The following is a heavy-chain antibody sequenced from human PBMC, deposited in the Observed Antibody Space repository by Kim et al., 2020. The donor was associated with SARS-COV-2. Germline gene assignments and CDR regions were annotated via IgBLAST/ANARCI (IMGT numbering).Heavy chain of an antibody. J-gene: IGHJ3*02. Sequence: GGSLRLSCAASGFTFSSYAMHWVRQAPGKGLEWVAVISYDGSNKYYADSVKGRFTISRDNSKNTLYLQMNSLRAEDTAVYYCAREVQLWFGTKHGAFDIWGQGTMVTVSS. D-gene: IGHD3-10*01. CDR1: GFTFSSYA. CDR3: AREVQLWFGTKHGAFDI. CDR2: ISYDGSNK. V-gene: IGHV3-30*04.